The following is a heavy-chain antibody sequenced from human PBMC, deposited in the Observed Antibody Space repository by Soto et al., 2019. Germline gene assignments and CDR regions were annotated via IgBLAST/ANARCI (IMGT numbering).Heavy chain of an antibody. J-gene: IGHJ3*02. CDR2: ISYDGRDK. CDR1: GFTFSGYA. CDR3: AQEVDAFDI. Sequence: VQLVESGGGVVQPGRSLTLSCAASGFTFSGYAMHWLRQAPGKGLEWVAFISYDGRDKFHADSVKGRFTISRDNSKNTLYLQMNSLRAEDTAVYFCAQEVDAFDIWGQGTMVTVSS. V-gene: IGHV3-30*18.